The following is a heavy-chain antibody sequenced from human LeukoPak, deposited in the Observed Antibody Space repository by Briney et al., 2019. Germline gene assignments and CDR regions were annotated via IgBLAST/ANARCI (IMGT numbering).Heavy chain of an antibody. V-gene: IGHV1-2*02. J-gene: IGHJ3*02. CDR2: INPNSGGT. D-gene: IGHD3-22*01. CDR3: ARVAYYYDSSGHGAFDI. CDR1: GYTFTGYY. Sequence: ASVKVSCKASGYTFTGYYMHWVRQAPGQGLEWMGWINPNSGGTNYAQKFQGRVTMTRDTSIRTAYMELSRLRSDDTAVYYCARVAYYYDSSGHGAFDIWGQGTMVTVSS.